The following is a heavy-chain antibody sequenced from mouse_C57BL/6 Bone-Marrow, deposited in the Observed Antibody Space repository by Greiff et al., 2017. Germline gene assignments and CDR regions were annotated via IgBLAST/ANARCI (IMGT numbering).Heavy chain of an antibody. D-gene: IGHD2-4*01. CDR2: IYPGDGDT. CDR3: ARGGLRPGYAMDY. Sequence: VQLQQSGAELVKPGASVKISCKASGYAFSSYWMNWVKQRPGKGLEWIGQIYPGDGDTNYNGKFKGKATLTADKSTSTAYMQLSSLNSEDSAVYFCARGGLRPGYAMDYWGQGTSVTVSS. CDR1: GYAFSSYW. V-gene: IGHV1-80*01. J-gene: IGHJ4*01.